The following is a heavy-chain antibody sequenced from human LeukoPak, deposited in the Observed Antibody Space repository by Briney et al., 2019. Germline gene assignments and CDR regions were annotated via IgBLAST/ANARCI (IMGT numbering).Heavy chain of an antibody. Sequence: ASVKVSCKASGYTFTNYGITWVRQAPGQGLEWMGWISAYNGNTNYPQKLQGRVTMTTDTPTSTAYMELSSLRFEDTAVYYCTRSVRNGHIDYWGQGTLVTVSS. J-gene: IGHJ4*02. CDR1: GYTFTNYG. CDR2: ISAYNGNT. V-gene: IGHV1-18*01. D-gene: IGHD2-21*01. CDR3: TRSVRNGHIDY.